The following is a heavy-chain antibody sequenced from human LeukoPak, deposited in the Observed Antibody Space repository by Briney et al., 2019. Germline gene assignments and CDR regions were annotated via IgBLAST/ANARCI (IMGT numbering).Heavy chain of an antibody. CDR2: ISSSSSYI. V-gene: IGHV3-21*01. Sequence: PGGSLRLSCAASGFTFSSYSMNWVRQAPGKGLEWVSSISSSSSYIYYADSVKGRFTISRDNAKNSLYLQMNSLRAEDTAVYYCARGRGDDYSNFNQFDYWGQGTLVTVSS. J-gene: IGHJ4*02. D-gene: IGHD4-4*01. CDR3: ARGRGDDYSNFNQFDY. CDR1: GFTFSSYS.